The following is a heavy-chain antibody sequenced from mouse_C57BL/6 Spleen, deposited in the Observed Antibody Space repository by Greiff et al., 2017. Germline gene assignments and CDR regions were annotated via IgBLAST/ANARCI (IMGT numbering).Heavy chain of an antibody. Sequence: EVKLQQSGPELVKPGASVKMSCKASGYTFTDYNMHWVKQSHGKSLEWIGYINPNNGGTSYNQKFKGKATLTVNKSSSTAYMELRSLTSEDSAVYYCARWRDGYFSFDYWGQGTTLTVSS. CDR3: ARWRDGYFSFDY. CDR2: INPNNGGT. J-gene: IGHJ2*01. V-gene: IGHV1-22*01. CDR1: GYTFTDYN. D-gene: IGHD2-3*01.